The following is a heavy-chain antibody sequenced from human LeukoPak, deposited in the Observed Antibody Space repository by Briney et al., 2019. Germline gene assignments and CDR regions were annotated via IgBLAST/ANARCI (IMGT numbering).Heavy chain of an antibody. J-gene: IGHJ4*02. CDR1: GGTFSSYA. Sequence: GASVKVSCKASGGTFSSYAISWVRQAPGQGLEWMGGIIPIFGTANYAQKFQGRVTITADESTSTAYMELSSLRSEDTAVYYCARGGSYDVGPAKAFDYWGQGTLVTVSS. CDR3: ARGGSYDVGPAKAFDY. D-gene: IGHD1-26*01. V-gene: IGHV1-69*13. CDR2: IIPIFGTA.